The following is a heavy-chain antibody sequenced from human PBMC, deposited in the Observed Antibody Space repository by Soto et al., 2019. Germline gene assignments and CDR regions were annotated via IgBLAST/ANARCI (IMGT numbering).Heavy chain of an antibody. Sequence: LRLSCAASGFTFSSYGMHWVRQAPGKGLEWVAVISYDGSNKYYADSVKGRFTISRDNSKNTLYLQMNSLRAEDTAVYYCAKDRSGWSYYYYYGMDVWGQGTTVTVSS. J-gene: IGHJ6*02. V-gene: IGHV3-30*18. CDR1: GFTFSSYG. D-gene: IGHD6-19*01. CDR2: ISYDGSNK. CDR3: AKDRSGWSYYYYYGMDV.